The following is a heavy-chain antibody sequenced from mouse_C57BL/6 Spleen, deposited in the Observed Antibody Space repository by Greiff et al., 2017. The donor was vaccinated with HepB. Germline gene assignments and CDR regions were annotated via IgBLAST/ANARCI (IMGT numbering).Heavy chain of an antibody. CDR2: ISYDGSN. J-gene: IGHJ2*01. Sequence: EVKLMESGPGLVKPSQSLSLTCSVTGYSITSGYYWNWIRQFPGNKLEWMGYISYDGSNNYNPSLKNRISITRDTSKNQFFLKLNSVTTEDTATYYCARILYDYDGRDYFDYWGQGTTLTVSS. CDR3: ARILYDYDGRDYFDY. V-gene: IGHV3-6*01. CDR1: GYSITSGYY. D-gene: IGHD2-4*01.